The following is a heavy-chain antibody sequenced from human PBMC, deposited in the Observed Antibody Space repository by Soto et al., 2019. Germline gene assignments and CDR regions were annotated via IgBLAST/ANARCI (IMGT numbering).Heavy chain of an antibody. CDR3: ARQGEGDAFDI. CDR2: VYYSRST. CDR1: GGSISSSSYY. Sequence: PXETLSLTCTVSGGSISSSSYYWGWIRQPSGKGLEWIGIVYYSRSTYYNPSLKSRVTISVDTSKNQFSLKLSSVTAADTAVYYCARQGEGDAFDIWGQGKMVTVSS. J-gene: IGHJ3*02. D-gene: IGHD3-10*01. V-gene: IGHV4-39*01.